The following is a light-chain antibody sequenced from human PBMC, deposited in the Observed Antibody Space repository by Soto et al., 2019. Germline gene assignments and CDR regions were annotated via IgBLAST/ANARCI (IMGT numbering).Light chain of an antibody. CDR2: RDY. CDR1: KIGNKN. J-gene: IGLJ2*01. CDR3: QVWDCSVV. Sequence: SYELTQTLSVSVALGQTARITCGGNKIGNKNVHWYQQKPGQAPVMVIYRDYNRPSGIPERFSGSNSGNTATLTISRAQAGDEADYYCQVWDCSVVFGGGTKMTVL. V-gene: IGLV3-9*01.